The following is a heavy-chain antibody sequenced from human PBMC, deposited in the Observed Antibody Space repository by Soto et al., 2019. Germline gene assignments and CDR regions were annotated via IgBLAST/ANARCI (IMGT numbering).Heavy chain of an antibody. D-gene: IGHD3-3*01. CDR2: IVVGSGNT. CDR1: AFSFTSSA. J-gene: IGHJ6*02. CDR3: AAGYDFWSGYYNGPLYYYYYGMDV. Sequence: SVQVSCTASAFSFTSSAVQWVRQARGQRLEWIGWIVVGSGNTNYVQKFQERVTITRDMSTSTAYMELSSLRSEDTAVYYCAAGYDFWSGYYNGPLYYYYYGMDVWGQGTTVTVSS. V-gene: IGHV1-58*01.